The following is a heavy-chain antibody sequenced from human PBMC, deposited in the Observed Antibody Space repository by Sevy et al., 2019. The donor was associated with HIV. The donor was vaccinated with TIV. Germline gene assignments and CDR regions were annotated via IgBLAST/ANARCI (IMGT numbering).Heavy chain of an antibody. V-gene: IGHV4-39*02. Sequence: SETLSLTCSVSGGTIVSSGHYRGWIRQSPGKGLEWIGSIYYNGHTYYNPSLNSGLTISIDTSKNQFSLNLSSVTAADTAIYFCAREAGGYDYDYGMDVWGQGTTVTVSS. J-gene: IGHJ6*02. CDR1: GGTIVSSGHY. CDR2: IYYNGHT. CDR3: AREAGGYDYDYGMDV. D-gene: IGHD5-12*01.